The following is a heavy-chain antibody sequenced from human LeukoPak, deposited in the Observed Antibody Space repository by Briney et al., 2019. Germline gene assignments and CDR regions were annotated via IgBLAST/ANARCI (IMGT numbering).Heavy chain of an antibody. D-gene: IGHD2-2*01. CDR3: ARVGRIVVVPAASSNYYGMDV. V-gene: IGHV3-21*01. CDR1: GFTFSRYS. CDR2: SSSRSNYI. Sequence: PGGSLRLSCAASGFTFSRYSMNWVRQAPGKGLEWDSSSSSRSNYIYYTDSVKGRFTISRDNAKNSLYLQMNRLRAEDTAVYYCARVGRIVVVPAASSNYYGMDVWGQGTTVTVSS. J-gene: IGHJ6*02.